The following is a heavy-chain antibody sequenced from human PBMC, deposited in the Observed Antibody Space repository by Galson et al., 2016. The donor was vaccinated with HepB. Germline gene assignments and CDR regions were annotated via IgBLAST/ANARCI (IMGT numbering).Heavy chain of an antibody. V-gene: IGHV3-48*03. Sequence: SLRLSCAASGFTFRRYAMNWVRQAPGKGLEWVSYIDSSGSSVYYADSVKGRFTISRDNAKNSLFLQVNSLSAEDTSIYYCAKEGPVSWIDSWGQGTLVTVSS. D-gene: IGHD6-13*01. CDR1: GFTFRRYA. CDR3: AKEGPVSWIDS. J-gene: IGHJ4*02. CDR2: IDSSGSSV.